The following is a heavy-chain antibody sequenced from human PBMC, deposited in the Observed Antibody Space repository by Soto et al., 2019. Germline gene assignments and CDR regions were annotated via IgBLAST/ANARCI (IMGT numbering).Heavy chain of an antibody. CDR3: AAGGYALYYFDY. D-gene: IGHD1-1*01. CDR2: INPSGGST. CDR1: GYTFTSYY. V-gene: IGHV1-46*03. Sequence: QVQLVQSGAEVKKPGASVKVSCKASGYTFTSYYMHWVRQAPGQGLEWMGIINPSGGSTSYAQKFQGRVTMTRDTSTSTVYMELSSLRCEDTAVYYCAAGGYALYYFDYWGQGTLVTVSS. J-gene: IGHJ4*02.